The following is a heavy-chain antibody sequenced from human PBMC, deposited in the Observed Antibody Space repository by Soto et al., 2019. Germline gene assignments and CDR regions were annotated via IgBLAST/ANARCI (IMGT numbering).Heavy chain of an antibody. Sequence: LRLSCAVSGFICSSYDMSWVRQAPGKGLEWVSTILVGGSPHYEDSVKGRFTISRDTSKSTVYLQMNSLTAGDTAVYYCAKATATSGGAFEIYGQGAMVTVSS. V-gene: IGHV3-23*01. CDR2: ILVGGSP. D-gene: IGHD1-1*01. CDR3: AKATATSGGAFEI. CDR1: GFICSSYD. J-gene: IGHJ3*02.